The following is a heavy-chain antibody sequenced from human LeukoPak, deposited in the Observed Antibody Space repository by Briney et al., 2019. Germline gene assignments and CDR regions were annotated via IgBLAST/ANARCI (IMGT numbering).Heavy chain of an antibody. Sequence: GGSLRLSCAASGFTFSTYWMSWVRQAPGKGLEWVSSISSSSSYIYYADSVKGRFTISRDNAKNSLYLQMNSLRAEDTAVYYCAELGITMIGGVWGKGTTVTISS. CDR3: AELGITMIGGV. D-gene: IGHD3-10*02. J-gene: IGHJ6*04. V-gene: IGHV3-21*01. CDR1: GFTFSTYW. CDR2: ISSSSSYI.